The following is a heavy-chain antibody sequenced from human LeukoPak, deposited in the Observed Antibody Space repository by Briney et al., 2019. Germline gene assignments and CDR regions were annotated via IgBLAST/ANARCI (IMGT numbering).Heavy chain of an antibody. V-gene: IGHV3-23*01. D-gene: IGHD3-10*01. Sequence: PGVSLTLSCAACRFTLSSYAMSWLRQSPARGLEWVTIISGSGRSTYYADSVEGRFTISRDNSKNTLYLQMNSLRAEDTDVYYCARGDKYGPVDYWGQGTLVTVSS. CDR2: ISGSGRST. CDR3: ARGDKYGPVDY. CDR1: RFTLSSYA. J-gene: IGHJ4*02.